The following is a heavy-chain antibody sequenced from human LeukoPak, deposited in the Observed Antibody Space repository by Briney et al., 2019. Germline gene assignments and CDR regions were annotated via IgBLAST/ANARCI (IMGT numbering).Heavy chain of an antibody. D-gene: IGHD6-19*01. CDR3: ARALGYSSALSFDP. CDR1: GYTFTSYD. CDR2: MNPNSGNT. Sequence: GASVKVSCKASGYTFTSYDINWVRRATGQGLEWMGWMNPNSGNTGYAQKFRGRVTMTRNTSISTAYMELSSLRSEDTAVYYCARALGYSSALSFDPWGQGTLVTVSS. J-gene: IGHJ5*02. V-gene: IGHV1-8*01.